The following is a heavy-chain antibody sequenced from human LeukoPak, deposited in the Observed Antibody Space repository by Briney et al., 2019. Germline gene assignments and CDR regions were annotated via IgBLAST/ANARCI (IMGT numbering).Heavy chain of an antibody. D-gene: IGHD4/OR15-4a*01. V-gene: IGHV3-23*01. CDR2: ISGSGGST. CDR3: ARRAGAYSHPYDY. Sequence: PSETLSLTCAVYGGSFSGYYWSWVRQAPGKGLEWVSAISGSGGSTYYADSVKGRFTISRDNSKNTLYLQMNSLRAEDTAVYYCARRAGAYSHPYDYWGQGTLVTVSS. CDR1: GGSFSGYY. J-gene: IGHJ4*02.